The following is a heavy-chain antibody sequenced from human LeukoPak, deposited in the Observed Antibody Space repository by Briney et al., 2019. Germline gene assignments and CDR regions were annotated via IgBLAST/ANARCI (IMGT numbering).Heavy chain of an antibody. J-gene: IGHJ3*02. CDR1: GYTFTDYY. Sequence: ASVKVSCKASGYTFTDYYIHWVRQAPGQGLEWMGWINPHIGVTTYEQKFQGRVTMTRDTSISTASMELRSLSSDDSATYYCARLGGGDAFDIWGQGTMVTVSS. CDR3: ARLGGGDAFDI. D-gene: IGHD3-16*01. V-gene: IGHV1-2*02. CDR2: INPHIGVT.